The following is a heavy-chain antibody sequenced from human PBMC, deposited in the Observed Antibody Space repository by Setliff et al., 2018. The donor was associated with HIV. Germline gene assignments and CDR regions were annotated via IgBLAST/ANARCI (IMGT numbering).Heavy chain of an antibody. V-gene: IGHV3-30*18. CDR2: MSIHGNVI. CDR1: GFTFDSYV. CDR3: AKTLYSAGGGEVFDY. Sequence: PGGSLRLSCAATGFTFDSYVLHWVRQAPGKGLEWVAVMSIHGNVIIYADSVGGRFTISRDNSRNRLFLQMNSLRVEDTAVYYCAKTLYSAGGGEVFDYWGPGTQVTVSS. D-gene: IGHD3-16*01. J-gene: IGHJ4*02.